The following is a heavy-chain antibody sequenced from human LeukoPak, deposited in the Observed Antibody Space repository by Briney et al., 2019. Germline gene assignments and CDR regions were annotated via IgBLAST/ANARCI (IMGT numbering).Heavy chain of an antibody. CDR1: GFTISTYW. J-gene: IGHJ3*01. CDR3: TRDAYADSATDAFDV. Sequence: GGSLRLSCVASGFTISTYWMSWVRQAPGKGPEWVANIKQDGSQTHYVDFVKGRFTISRDNAKNSLYLQLNSLRAEDTGVYYCTRDAYADSATDAFDVWGQGTMVTVSS. V-gene: IGHV3-7*01. D-gene: IGHD2-21*01. CDR2: IKQDGSQT.